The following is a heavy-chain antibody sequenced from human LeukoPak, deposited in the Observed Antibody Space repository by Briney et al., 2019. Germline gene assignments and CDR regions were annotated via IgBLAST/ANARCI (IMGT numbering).Heavy chain of an antibody. Sequence: SETLSLTCAVSAESFSGCYWSWIRQPPGKGLEWIGEINHSGSTNYNPSLKSRVTIAVDTPKNQFSLKLSSVTAADTAVYYCARRLVGATRRFDYWGQGTLVTVSS. CDR3: ARRLVGATRRFDY. D-gene: IGHD1-26*01. CDR1: AESFSGCY. J-gene: IGHJ4*02. CDR2: INHSGST. V-gene: IGHV4-34*01.